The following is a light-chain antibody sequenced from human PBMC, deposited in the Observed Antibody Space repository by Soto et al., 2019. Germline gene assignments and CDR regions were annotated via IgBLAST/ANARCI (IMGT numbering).Light chain of an antibody. CDR1: NLVSYY. Sequence: IVPAQFSGTLSFSPGQRATLFCHARNLVSYYVAWYQQRPGQAPRLLIYDASSRATGVPDRFSGRVSGTDFTLTISRLEPEDFAVYFCQHCRPYGDSPPLTFGGGTKVDNK. CDR3: QHCRPYGDSPPLT. V-gene: IGKV3-20*01. CDR2: DAS. J-gene: IGKJ4*01.